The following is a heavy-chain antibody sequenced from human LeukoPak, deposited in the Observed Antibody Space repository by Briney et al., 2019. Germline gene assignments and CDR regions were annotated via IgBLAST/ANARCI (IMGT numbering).Heavy chain of an antibody. Sequence: PSETLSLTCTVSGGSISSSSYYWGWIRQPPGKGLEWIGSIYHSGSTNYNPSLKSRVTISVDTSKNQFSLKLSSVTAADTAVYYCARGQGRRQLAPPYYYYYMDVWGKGTTVTVSS. CDR3: ARGQGRRQLAPPYYYYYMDV. CDR1: GGSISSSSYY. V-gene: IGHV4-39*07. J-gene: IGHJ6*03. CDR2: IYHSGST. D-gene: IGHD6-6*01.